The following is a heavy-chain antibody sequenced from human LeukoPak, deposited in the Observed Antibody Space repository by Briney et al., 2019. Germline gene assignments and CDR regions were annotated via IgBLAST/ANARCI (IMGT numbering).Heavy chain of an antibody. CDR3: ARGIAWFGELSPYFDY. Sequence: GGSLRLSCAASGFTFSSYWMSWVRQAPGKGLEWVANIKQDGSEKYYVDSVKGRFTISRDNAKNSLYLQMNSLRAEDAAVYYCARGIAWFGELSPYFDYWGQGTLVTVSS. CDR1: GFTFSSYW. J-gene: IGHJ4*02. D-gene: IGHD3-10*01. V-gene: IGHV3-7*03. CDR2: IKQDGSEK.